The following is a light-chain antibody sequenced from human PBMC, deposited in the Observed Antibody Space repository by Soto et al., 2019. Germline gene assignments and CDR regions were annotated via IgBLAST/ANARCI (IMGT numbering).Light chain of an antibody. CDR3: MQALQTPVT. CDR1: QSLLHSNGFNY. Sequence: DIVMTQSPLSLPVTPGEPASISCKSSQSLLHSNGFNYFDWYLQKPGQSPQLLIYLGSHRASGVHDRFSGSGSGTDFTLKISRVEAEDVGVYYCMQALQTPVTFGPGTKVDIK. V-gene: IGKV2-28*01. J-gene: IGKJ3*01. CDR2: LGS.